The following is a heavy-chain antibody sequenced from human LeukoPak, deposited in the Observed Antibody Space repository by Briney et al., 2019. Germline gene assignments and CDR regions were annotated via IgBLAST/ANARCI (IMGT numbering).Heavy chain of an antibody. Sequence: GGSLRLSRAASGFTFSSYEMNWVRQAPGKGLEWVSYISSSGSTIYYADSVKGRFTISRDNAKNSLYLQMNSLRAEDTAVYYCASPHSGSYYWGQGTLVTVSS. CDR2: ISSSGSTI. CDR1: GFTFSSYE. D-gene: IGHD1-26*01. V-gene: IGHV3-48*03. J-gene: IGHJ4*02. CDR3: ASPHSGSYY.